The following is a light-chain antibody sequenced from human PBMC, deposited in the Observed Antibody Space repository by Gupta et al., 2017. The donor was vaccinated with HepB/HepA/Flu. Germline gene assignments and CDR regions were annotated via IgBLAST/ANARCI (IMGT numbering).Light chain of an antibody. CDR3: QQYYHNPFT. Sequence: DILMTQSPDSLSVSLGDRATINCKSSQSILSTSNNKNYLAWYQKKPGQSPTLLIYCASTRVSGVPDRFSGSGSGTDFTIPINTLQAEDVAVYYCQQYYHNPFTFGHGTRVDI. CDR2: CAS. J-gene: IGKJ3*01. CDR1: QSILSTSNNKNY. V-gene: IGKV4-1*01.